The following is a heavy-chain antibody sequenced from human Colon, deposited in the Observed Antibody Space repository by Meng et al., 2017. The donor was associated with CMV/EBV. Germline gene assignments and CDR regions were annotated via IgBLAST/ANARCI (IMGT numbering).Heavy chain of an antibody. Sequence: GESLKISCAASGFTFSTYWMTWVRQAPGKGLEWIATISSAGIYTYYAASVKGRFTISRDNAKSTVFLQMNSLRAEDTAVYYCSRGQDFVVVPTPKNFFDPWGQGTPVTVSS. J-gene: IGHJ5*02. CDR3: SRGQDFVVVPTPKNFFDP. CDR2: ISSAGIYT. CDR1: GFTFSTYW. V-gene: IGHV3-21*06. D-gene: IGHD2-2*01.